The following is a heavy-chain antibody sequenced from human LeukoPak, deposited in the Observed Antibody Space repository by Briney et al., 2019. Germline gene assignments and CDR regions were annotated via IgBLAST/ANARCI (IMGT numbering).Heavy chain of an antibody. CDR1: GFIFSSYE. J-gene: IGHJ4*02. CDR3: ARDLGLSGSYFDY. CDR2: ISSSGSPK. Sequence: GGSLRLSCAASGFIFSSYEMNWVRQAPGKGLEWVSYISSSGSPKYYADSVKGRFTISRDNAKNTLSLQINSLRAEDTAVYYCARDLGLSGSYFDYWGQGTLVTVSS. D-gene: IGHD3-10*01. V-gene: IGHV3-48*03.